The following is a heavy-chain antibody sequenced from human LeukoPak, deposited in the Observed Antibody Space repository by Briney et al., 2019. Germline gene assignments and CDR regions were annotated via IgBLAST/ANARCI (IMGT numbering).Heavy chain of an antibody. CDR2: IHHSGNT. Sequence: SETLSLTFTVSGGSIKSYYWSWIWQPPGKGLEWIGYIHHSGNTHYNPSLKSRATISVDTSKNQFSLKLSSVTAADTAVYYCARGLSDLTYDYGVNWGQGTLVTVSS. J-gene: IGHJ4*02. CDR3: ARGLSDLTYDYGVN. CDR1: GGSIKSYY. V-gene: IGHV4-59*01. D-gene: IGHD4-17*01.